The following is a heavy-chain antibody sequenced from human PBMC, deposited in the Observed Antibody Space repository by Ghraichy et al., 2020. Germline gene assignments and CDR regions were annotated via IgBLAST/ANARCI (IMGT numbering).Heavy chain of an antibody. Sequence: SQTLSLTCTVSGGSISSSSYYWGWIRQPPGKGLEWIGSIYYSGSTYYNPSLKSRVTISVDTSKNQFSLKLSSVTAADTAVYYCARHTSSMVQITNLDYWGQGTLVTVSS. CDR3: ARHTSSMVQITNLDY. D-gene: IGHD1-1*01. J-gene: IGHJ4*02. CDR1: GGSISSSSYY. CDR2: IYYSGST. V-gene: IGHV4-39*01.